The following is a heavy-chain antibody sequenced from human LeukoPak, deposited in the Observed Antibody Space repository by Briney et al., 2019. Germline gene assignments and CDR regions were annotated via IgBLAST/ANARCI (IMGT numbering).Heavy chain of an antibody. Sequence: PSETLSLTCTASGGSISSYYWSWIRQPPGKGLEWIGYIYYSGSTNYNPSLKRRVTISVDTSKNQFPLKLSSVAAADTAVYYCARDFGNWGRGTLVTVSS. V-gene: IGHV4-59*01. CDR3: ARDFGN. CDR2: IYYSGST. J-gene: IGHJ2*01. CDR1: GGSISSYY. D-gene: IGHD3-16*01.